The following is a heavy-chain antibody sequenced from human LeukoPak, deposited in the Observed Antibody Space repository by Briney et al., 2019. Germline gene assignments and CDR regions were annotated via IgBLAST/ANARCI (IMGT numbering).Heavy chain of an antibody. D-gene: IGHD3-3*01. J-gene: IGHJ4*02. CDR3: TRGPLDDFREQYYFNY. CDR1: GFTFSSYW. Sequence: PGGSLRVSCAASGFTFSSYWMTWVRQAPGKGLEWVANIHQDGSETYYVDSVKGRFTISRDNAKNSLYLQMNSLRAEDTAVYYCTRGPLDDFREQYYFNYGGQGALVTVSS. CDR2: IHQDGSET. V-gene: IGHV3-7*01.